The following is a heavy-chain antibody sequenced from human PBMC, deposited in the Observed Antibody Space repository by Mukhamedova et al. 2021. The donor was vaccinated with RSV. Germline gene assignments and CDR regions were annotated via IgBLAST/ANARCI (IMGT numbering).Heavy chain of an antibody. V-gene: IGHV4-39*01. Sequence: SSGYYWGWIRQPPGKGLEWIANMYYTGSTSYNPSLNTRVTISVDTSKNQFYLNLDSVPAADTAVYYCSRLRQVQLVVDYWGQGTL. J-gene: IGHJ4*02. CDR3: SRLRQVQLVVDY. CDR1: SSGYY. D-gene: IGHD3-10*01. CDR2: MYYTGST.